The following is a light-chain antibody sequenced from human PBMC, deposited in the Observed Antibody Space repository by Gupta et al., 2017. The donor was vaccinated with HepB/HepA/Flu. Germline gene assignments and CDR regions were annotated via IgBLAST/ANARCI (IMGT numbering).Light chain of an antibody. Sequence: DIQMTQSPSSLSASVGDRVTITCQASQDISRSLNWYQQKPGKAPNLLIYEASTLEIGVPSRFSGSGSVTDFTFTISSLQPEDIATYYCQQNSKVPLTFGGGTKVEIK. J-gene: IGKJ4*01. CDR1: QDISRS. CDR2: EAS. CDR3: QQNSKVPLT. V-gene: IGKV1-33*01.